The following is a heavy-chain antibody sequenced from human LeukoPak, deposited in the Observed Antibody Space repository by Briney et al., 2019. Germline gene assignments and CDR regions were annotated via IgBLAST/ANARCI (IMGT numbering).Heavy chain of an antibody. CDR2: ISSSGSTI. J-gene: IGHJ6*04. CDR3: AELGITMIGGV. D-gene: IGHD3-10*02. V-gene: IGHV3-48*04. Sequence: PGGSLRLSCEASGFTFGTFWMNWVRQAPGKGLEWVSYISSSGSTIYYADSVKGRFTISRDNAKNSLYLQMNSLRAEDTAVYYCAELGITMIGGVWGKGTTVTISS. CDR1: GFTFGTFW.